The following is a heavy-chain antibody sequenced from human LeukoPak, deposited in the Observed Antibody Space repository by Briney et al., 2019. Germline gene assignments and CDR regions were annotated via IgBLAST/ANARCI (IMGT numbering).Heavy chain of an antibody. CDR2: INKDGTEI. CDR1: GIIFSNYW. Sequence: PGGSLRPSCAASGIIFSNYWMTWVRQAPGKGLEWVADINKDGTEIWYVDSVKGRFTISRDNAKNSVYLQMNSLRAEDTAVYYCTRWRGAQSEFEYWGQGTLVTVSP. J-gene: IGHJ4*02. D-gene: IGHD3-3*01. V-gene: IGHV3-7*01. CDR3: TRWRGAQSEFEY.